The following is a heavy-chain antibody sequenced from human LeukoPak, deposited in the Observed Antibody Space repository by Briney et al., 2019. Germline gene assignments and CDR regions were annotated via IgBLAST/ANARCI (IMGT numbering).Heavy chain of an antibody. CDR3: SRGDRYDPIYYFDY. Sequence: ASVKVSCKAAGYTFTSYAITWVRQAPGQGLEWMGWISAYSGNTNYAQKFQGRVTMTTDTSTSTAYMELRSLRSDDTAVYYCSRGDRYDPIYYFDYWGQGTLVTVSS. CDR2: ISAYSGNT. V-gene: IGHV1-18*01. J-gene: IGHJ4*02. CDR1: GYTFTSYA. D-gene: IGHD3-16*02.